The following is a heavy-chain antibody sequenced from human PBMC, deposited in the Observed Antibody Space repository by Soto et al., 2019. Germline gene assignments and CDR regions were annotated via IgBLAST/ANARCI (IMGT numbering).Heavy chain of an antibody. Sequence: GGSLRLSCAASGFTFSTYAMTWVRQAPGKGLEWVSAISESGDNTYYADSVKGRFTISRDNSRDTLYLQMNSLRAEDTAVYYCARTYSSRWYGAFFNWGQGTMVTVSS. CDR1: GFTFSTYA. D-gene: IGHD6-13*01. CDR3: ARTYSSRWYGAFFN. J-gene: IGHJ3*01. V-gene: IGHV3-23*01. CDR2: ISESGDNT.